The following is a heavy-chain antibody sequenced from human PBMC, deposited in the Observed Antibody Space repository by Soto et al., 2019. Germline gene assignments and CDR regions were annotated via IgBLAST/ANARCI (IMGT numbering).Heavy chain of an antibody. V-gene: IGHV3-23*01. CDR2: ISGSGGST. CDR1: GFTFSSYA. Sequence: EVQLLESGGGLVQPGGSLRLSCAASGFTFSSYAMSWVRQAPGKGLEWVSAISGSGGSTYYADSVKGRFTISRDNSKNTLYLQMDSLRAEDTAVYYCAKGNGGEFLYGMDVWGQGTTVTVSS. CDR3: AKGNGGEFLYGMDV. J-gene: IGHJ6*02. D-gene: IGHD3-10*01.